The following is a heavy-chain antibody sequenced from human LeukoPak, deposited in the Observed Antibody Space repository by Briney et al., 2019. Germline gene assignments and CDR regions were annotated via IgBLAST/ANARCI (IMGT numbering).Heavy chain of an antibody. V-gene: IGHV4-39*01. Sequence: PSETLSLTCTVSGGSISSSSYYWGWIRQPPGKGLEWIGSIYYSGSTYYNPSLKSRVTISLYTSKNQFSLKLSSATAADTAVYYCARKPGYYYDSSGYYLSDAFDIWGQGTMVSVSS. D-gene: IGHD3-22*01. CDR2: IYYSGST. CDR1: GGSISSSSYY. J-gene: IGHJ3*02. CDR3: ARKPGYYYDSSGYYLSDAFDI.